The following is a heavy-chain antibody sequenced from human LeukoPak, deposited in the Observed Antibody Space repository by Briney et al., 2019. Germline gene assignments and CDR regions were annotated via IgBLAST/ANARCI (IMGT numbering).Heavy chain of an antibody. Sequence: SETLSLTCTVSGGSISRSSYYWGWIRQPPGKGLEWIGSIYYSGNTDYNASLESRIAMSVDTSKNQFSLKMNSLTAADTAVYYCARLGASSDFNEWGQGTLVSVSS. D-gene: IGHD3/OR15-3a*01. J-gene: IGHJ4*02. CDR1: GGSISRSSYY. V-gene: IGHV4-39*01. CDR3: ARLGASSDFNE. CDR2: IYYSGNT.